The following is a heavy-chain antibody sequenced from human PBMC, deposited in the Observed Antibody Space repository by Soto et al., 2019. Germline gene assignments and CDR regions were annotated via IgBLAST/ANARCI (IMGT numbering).Heavy chain of an antibody. CDR3: TRGGSCSGGTCSGWFDS. D-gene: IGHD2-15*01. J-gene: IGHJ5*01. CDR1: GGSISSSNW. CDR2: VYQTGAT. V-gene: IGHV4-4*02. Sequence: PSETLSLTCAVSGGSISSSNWLTWVRQPPGKGLEWIGEVYQTGATNYNPSLKSRVIVWLDKSKNQFFLNLNSVSAADTAIYYCTRGGSCSGGTCSGWFDSWGQGTLVTVSS.